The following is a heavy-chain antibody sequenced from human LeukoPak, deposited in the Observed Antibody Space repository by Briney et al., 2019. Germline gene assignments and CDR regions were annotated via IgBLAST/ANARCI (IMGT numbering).Heavy chain of an antibody. CDR1: GFTFSSIG. Sequence: GGSPRLSCAASGFTFSSIGMSWVRQAPGKGLEWVSSISGSGDSTYYADFVKGRFTISRDNSKNTLYLQMNSLRAEDTAVYYCAKRGASWSFDSWGQGTLVTVSS. D-gene: IGHD6-13*01. V-gene: IGHV3-23*01. J-gene: IGHJ4*02. CDR2: ISGSGDST. CDR3: AKRGASWSFDS.